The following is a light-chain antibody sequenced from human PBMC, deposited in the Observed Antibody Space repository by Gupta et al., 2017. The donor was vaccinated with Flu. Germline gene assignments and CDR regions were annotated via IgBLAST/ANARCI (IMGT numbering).Light chain of an antibody. CDR3: QAWDSSTGGV. J-gene: IGLJ3*02. CDR2: QDS. CDR1: KLGDKY. V-gene: IGLV3-1*01. Sequence: SYELTQPLSVSVSPGQTASITCSGDKLGDKYACWYQQKPGHSPVLVIYQDSKRPSGIPERFSGSNSGNTATLTISGTQAMDEADYYCQAWDSSTGGVFGGGTKLTVL.